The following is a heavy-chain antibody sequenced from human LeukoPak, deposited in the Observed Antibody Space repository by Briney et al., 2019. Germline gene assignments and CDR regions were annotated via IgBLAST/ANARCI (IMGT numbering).Heavy chain of an antibody. CDR1: GYTFTSYG. Sequence: SVKVSCKASGYTFTSYGISWVRQAPGQGLEWMGGIIPIFGTANYAQKFQGRVTITADESTSTAYMELSSLRSEDTAVYYCARGPLTGRYNWFDPWGQGTLVTVSS. J-gene: IGHJ5*02. CDR3: ARGPLTGRYNWFDP. D-gene: IGHD1-20*01. V-gene: IGHV1-69*13. CDR2: IIPIFGTA.